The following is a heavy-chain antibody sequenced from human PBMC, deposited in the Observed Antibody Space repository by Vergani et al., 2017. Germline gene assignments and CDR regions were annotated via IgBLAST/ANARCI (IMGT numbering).Heavy chain of an antibody. Sequence: GGSISSYYWSWIRQPAGKGLEWIGRIYTSGSTNYNPSLKSRVTMSVDTSKNQFSLKLSSVTAADTAVYYCARVNGSGRDYYFDYWGQGTLVTVSS. D-gene: IGHD3-10*01. V-gene: IGHV4-4*07. CDR2: IYTSGST. CDR3: ARVNGSGRDYYFDY. J-gene: IGHJ4*02. CDR1: GGSISSYY.